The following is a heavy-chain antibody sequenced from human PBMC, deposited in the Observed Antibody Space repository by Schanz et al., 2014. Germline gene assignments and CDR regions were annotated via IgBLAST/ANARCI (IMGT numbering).Heavy chain of an antibody. CDR2: ATFDGTKK. V-gene: IGHV3-30*18. CDR1: GFNFRNYG. J-gene: IGHJ6*03. D-gene: IGHD2-2*01. CDR3: AKDYQDCSSTSCYLWENYYMDV. Sequence: QVQLVESGGGVVQPGRSLRLSCAASGFNFRNYGMHWVRQAPGKGLEWVAGATFDGTKKYYGDSVKGRFTISRDNSKNTLYLQMNSLRAEDTAVYYCAKDYQDCSSTSCYLWENYYMDVWGKGTTVTVSS.